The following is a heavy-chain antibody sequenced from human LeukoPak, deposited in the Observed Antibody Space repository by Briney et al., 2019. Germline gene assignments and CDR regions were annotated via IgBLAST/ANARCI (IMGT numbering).Heavy chain of an antibody. CDR2: IRQDGGEK. Sequence: GGSLRLSCAASGFTFSSYSMNWVRQAPGKGLEWVANIRQDGGEKYYVDSVKGRFTISRDNAKNSLYLEMNSLRAEDTAVYYCWGRVSDIWGQGTMVTVSS. CDR1: GFTFSSYS. CDR3: WGRVSDI. D-gene: IGHD6-13*01. V-gene: IGHV3-7*01. J-gene: IGHJ3*02.